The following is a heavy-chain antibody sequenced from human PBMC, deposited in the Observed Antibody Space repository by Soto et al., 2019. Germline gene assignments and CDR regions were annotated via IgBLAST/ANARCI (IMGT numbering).Heavy chain of an antibody. CDR1: GFTFSSYA. Sequence: GGSLRLSCAASGFTFSSYAMNWVRQAPGKGLEWVSAISGSGGSTYYADSVKGRFTISRDNFKNTLYLQMNSLRAEDTAVYYCAKDIGSGYQDFDYWGQGTLVTVSS. V-gene: IGHV3-23*01. CDR3: AKDIGSGYQDFDY. D-gene: IGHD3-22*01. CDR2: ISGSGGST. J-gene: IGHJ4*02.